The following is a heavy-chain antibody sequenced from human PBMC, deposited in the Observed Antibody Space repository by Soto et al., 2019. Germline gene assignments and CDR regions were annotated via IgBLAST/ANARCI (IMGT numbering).Heavy chain of an antibody. D-gene: IGHD2-8*01. J-gene: IGHJ4*02. CDR3: ARGYCIDGVCYVGLIDI. CDR1: GFDSTTFS. CDR2: LSDNRGYT. Sequence: GSLRLSCAASGFDSTTFSMNSVRQLPGKGLEWISCLSDNRGYTHDADSVKGRFTISRDNAKNILYLQMDSLREEDTAAYYCARGYCIDGVCYVGLIDIWGQGTQVTVAS. V-gene: IGHV3-21*05.